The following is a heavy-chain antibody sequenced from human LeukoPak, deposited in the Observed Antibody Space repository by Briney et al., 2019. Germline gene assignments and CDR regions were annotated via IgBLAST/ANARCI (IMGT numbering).Heavy chain of an antibody. CDR3: AKRGEWQLTKASLDS. Sequence: GGSLRLSCAASGFTFSSYAMSWVRQAPGKGLEWVSAISGSGGSTYYADSEKGRFTISRDNSKNTLYLQMNNLRAEDTATYYCAKRGEWQLTKASLDSWGQGTLVTVSS. CDR2: ISGSGGST. CDR1: GFTFSSYA. D-gene: IGHD3-3*01. V-gene: IGHV3-23*01. J-gene: IGHJ4*02.